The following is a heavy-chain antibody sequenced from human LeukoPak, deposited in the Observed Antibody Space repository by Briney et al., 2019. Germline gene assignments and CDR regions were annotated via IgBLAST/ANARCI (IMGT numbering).Heavy chain of an antibody. CDR2: ISGSGRST. CDR3: AKSRHTAPDY. J-gene: IGHJ4*02. V-gene: IGHV3-23*01. D-gene: IGHD5-18*01. Sequence: GGSLRLSCAASGFTFSSCAMSWVRQAPGKGLEWVSAISGSGRSTFYADSVKGRFTISRDTSKSTLYLEINSLRAEDTAVYYCAKSRHTAPDYWGQGTLVIVSS. CDR1: GFTFSSCA.